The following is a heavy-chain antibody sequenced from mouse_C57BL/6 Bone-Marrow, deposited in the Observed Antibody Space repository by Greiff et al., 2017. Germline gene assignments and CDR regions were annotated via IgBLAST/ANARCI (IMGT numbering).Heavy chain of an antibody. CDR1: GLSLTSYA. V-gene: IGHV2-9-1*01. CDR2: IWTGGGT. Sequence: VQLVESGPGLVAPSQSLSITCTVSGLSLTSYAISWVRQPPGKGLAWLGVIWTGGGTNYNSALKSRLSISKDNSKSQVFLKMNSLQTDDTARYYCARNRITTVVPHWYFDVWGTGTTVTVSS. CDR3: ARNRITTVVPHWYFDV. D-gene: IGHD1-1*01. J-gene: IGHJ1*03.